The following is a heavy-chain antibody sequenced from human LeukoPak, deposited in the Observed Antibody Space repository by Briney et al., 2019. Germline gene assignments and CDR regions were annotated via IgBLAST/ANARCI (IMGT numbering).Heavy chain of an antibody. CDR2: IYYGENT. CDR1: GGSISSGPYY. D-gene: IGHD3-22*01. Sequence: PSETLSLTCTVSGGSISSGPYYWGWIRQPPGKGLEWIGNIYYGENTYYNPSLKSRVTISIDTSKNQFYLKLSSLTAADTAVYFCARRDDSSGYHKIFDYWGPGTLVTVSS. J-gene: IGHJ4*02. V-gene: IGHV4-39*01. CDR3: ARRDDSSGYHKIFDY.